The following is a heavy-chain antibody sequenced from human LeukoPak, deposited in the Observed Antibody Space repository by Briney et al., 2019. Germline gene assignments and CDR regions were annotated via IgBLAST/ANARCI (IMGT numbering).Heavy chain of an antibody. D-gene: IGHD3-3*01. CDR3: ASDTGKSGYPDY. Sequence: SDTLSLTCTVSGGSISSYYWSWIRQPAGKAPEWIGRIYSSGIINYNPSLKSRVTMSLDNSKNQLSLKLSYVTAADTAVYYCASDTGKSGYPDYWGQGTLVTVSS. J-gene: IGHJ4*02. CDR2: IYSSGII. V-gene: IGHV4-4*07. CDR1: GGSISSYY.